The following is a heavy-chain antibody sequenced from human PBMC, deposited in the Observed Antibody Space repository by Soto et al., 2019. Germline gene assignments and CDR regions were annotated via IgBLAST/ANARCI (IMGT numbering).Heavy chain of an antibody. CDR3: AREPGSSSSGLWGFDP. Sequence: ASVKVSCKASGGTSSSYAISWVRQAPGQGLEWMGGIIPIFGTANYAQKFQGRVTITADKSTSTAYMELSSLRSEDTAVYYCAREPGSSSSGLWGFDPWGQGTLVTVSS. V-gene: IGHV1-69*06. D-gene: IGHD6-6*01. J-gene: IGHJ5*02. CDR1: GGTSSSYA. CDR2: IIPIFGTA.